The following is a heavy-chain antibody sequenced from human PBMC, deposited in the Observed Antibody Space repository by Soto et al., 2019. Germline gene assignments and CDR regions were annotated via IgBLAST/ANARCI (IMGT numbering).Heavy chain of an antibody. CDR1: GGTFGTYT. Sequence: QVQLVQSGAEVKKPGSSVKVSCKASGGTFGTYTISWLRQAPGQGLEWMGRIIPYLDITDYAQKFQGRFTIAADKSTTTAYMELNRLRSEDTAVYFCARDTTYWGQGTLVTVSS. CDR2: IIPYLDIT. D-gene: IGHD5-18*01. V-gene: IGHV1-69*02. CDR3: ARDTTY. J-gene: IGHJ4*02.